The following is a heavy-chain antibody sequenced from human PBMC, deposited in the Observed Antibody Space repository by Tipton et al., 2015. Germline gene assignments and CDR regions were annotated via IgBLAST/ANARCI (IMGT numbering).Heavy chain of an antibody. CDR1: GYSFTSYF. CDR3: ARDERWLQGSYQYPMDV. Sequence: QSGAEVKKPGASVKVSCKASGYSFTSYFIHWVRQAPGQGLEWMGMINPSGGTTTYAQKIQGRVIMTRDTSTSTVYMELRNLRSEDTAVYFCARDERWLQGSYQYPMDVWGQGTTVTVSS. J-gene: IGHJ6*02. V-gene: IGHV1-46*01. CDR2: INPSGGTT. D-gene: IGHD5-24*01.